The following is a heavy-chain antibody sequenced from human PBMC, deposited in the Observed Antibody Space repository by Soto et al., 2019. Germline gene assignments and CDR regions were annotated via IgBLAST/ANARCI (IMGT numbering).Heavy chain of an antibody. Sequence: QVQLVQSGAEQKKPGSSVKVSCKASGDAFTKLGFTWVRQAPGQGLEWVGQFIPSFGTAKYAPRFQGRVTIGADESTSIAFIQLTSLRNEDTAMYYGAAGYSGRYSRFDFWGQGTPVTVS. J-gene: IGHJ4*02. D-gene: IGHD1-26*01. CDR3: AAGYSGRYSRFDF. V-gene: IGHV1-69*01. CDR2: FIPSFGTA. CDR1: GDAFTKLG.